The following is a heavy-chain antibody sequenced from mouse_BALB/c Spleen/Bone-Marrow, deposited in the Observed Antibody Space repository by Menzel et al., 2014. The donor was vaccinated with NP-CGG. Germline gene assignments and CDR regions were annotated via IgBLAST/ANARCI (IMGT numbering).Heavy chain of an antibody. CDR2: IHPGSGGT. CDR3: TRDWGLR. V-gene: IGHV1-15*01. Sequence: QVQLKESGAELVRPGASVKLSCKALGYTLTDYEMHWVKQTPVHGLEWIGVIHPGSGGTAYSQKFKGKATLTADKSSTTAYMDLSSLTSEDSAVYYCTRDWGLRWGQGTTLTVSS. D-gene: IGHD3-1*01. J-gene: IGHJ2*01. CDR1: GYTLTDYE.